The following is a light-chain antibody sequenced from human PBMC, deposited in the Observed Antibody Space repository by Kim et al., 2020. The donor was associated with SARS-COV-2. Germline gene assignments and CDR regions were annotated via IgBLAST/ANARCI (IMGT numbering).Light chain of an antibody. CDR1: QGISNY. Sequence: ASVRDRVTINCRASQGISNYLAGYQQKTGKVPKLLIYAASALQSGVPTRFSGSGSGTDFTLTISSLQPEDVATYYYQQCKGAPWTFGERTKVDSK. V-gene: IGKV1-27*01. CDR2: AAS. CDR3: QQCKGAPWT. J-gene: IGKJ1*01.